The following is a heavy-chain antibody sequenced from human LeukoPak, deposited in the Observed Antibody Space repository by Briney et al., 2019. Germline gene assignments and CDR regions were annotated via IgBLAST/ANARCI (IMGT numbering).Heavy chain of an antibody. CDR1: GFTFSSYA. CDR3: ARAGGLLWFGDSYYYMDV. V-gene: IGHV3-30*01. D-gene: IGHD3-10*01. CDR2: ISYDGSNK. Sequence: GGSLRLSCAASGFTFSSYAMHWVRQAPGKGLEWVAVISYDGSNKYYADSVKGRFTISRDNSKNTLYLQMNSLRAEDTAVYYCARAGGLLWFGDSYYYMDVWGKRTMVTVSS. J-gene: IGHJ6*03.